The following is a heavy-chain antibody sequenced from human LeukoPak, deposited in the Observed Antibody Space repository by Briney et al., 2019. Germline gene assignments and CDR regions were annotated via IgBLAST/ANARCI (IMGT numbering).Heavy chain of an antibody. CDR1: GYTFTSYY. D-gene: IGHD1-26*01. J-gene: IGHJ4*02. CDR3: ARVPQVGATFDY. CDR2: INPSGGST. Sequence: ASVKVSCKASGYTFTSYYMHWVRQAPGQGLEWMGIINPSGGSTSYAQKFQGRVTMTRDTSTSTVYMELGSLRSEDTAVYYCARVPQVGATFDYWGQGTLVTVSS. V-gene: IGHV1-46*01.